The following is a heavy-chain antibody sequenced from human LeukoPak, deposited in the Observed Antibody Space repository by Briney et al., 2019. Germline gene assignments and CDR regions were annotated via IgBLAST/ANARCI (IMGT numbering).Heavy chain of an antibody. J-gene: IGHJ6*02. CDR3: AREFKLAAAGTPYYYYGMDV. V-gene: IGHV3-30*04. CDR1: GFTFSSFA. Sequence: GGSLRLSCAASGFTFSSFAMTWVRQAPGKGLEWVAVISYDGSNKYYADSVKGRFTISRDNSKNTLYLQMNSLRAEDTAVYYCAREFKLAAAGTPYYYYGMDVWGQGTTVTVSS. D-gene: IGHD6-13*01. CDR2: ISYDGSNK.